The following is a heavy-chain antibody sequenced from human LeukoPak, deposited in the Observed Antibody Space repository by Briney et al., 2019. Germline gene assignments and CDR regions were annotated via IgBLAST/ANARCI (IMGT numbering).Heavy chain of an antibody. Sequence: SETLSLTCTVSGYSISNGDYWGLIRRPPGKGLWWIGTTYHSGTSYYNPSLKSRVTISGDTSKNQLSLKLNSVTAADTAEYYCACSAQYSYYYYMDVWGKGTTVTVSS. J-gene: IGHJ6*03. CDR3: ACSAQYSYYYYMDV. CDR2: TYHSGTS. V-gene: IGHV4-38-2*02. D-gene: IGHD6-25*01. CDR1: GYSISNGDY.